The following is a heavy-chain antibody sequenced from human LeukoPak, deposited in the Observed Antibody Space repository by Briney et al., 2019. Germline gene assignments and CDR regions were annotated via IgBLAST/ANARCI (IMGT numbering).Heavy chain of an antibody. J-gene: IGHJ6*03. Sequence: GGSLRLSCAASGFTFSSYAMSWVRQAPGKGLEWVSPISGSGGSTYYADSVKGRFTISRDNSKNTLYLQMNSLRAEDTAVYYCAKGGSSSSPYYYYDMDVWGKGTTVTVSS. CDR1: GFTFSSYA. D-gene: IGHD6-6*01. CDR2: ISGSGGST. V-gene: IGHV3-23*01. CDR3: AKGGSSSSPYYYYDMDV.